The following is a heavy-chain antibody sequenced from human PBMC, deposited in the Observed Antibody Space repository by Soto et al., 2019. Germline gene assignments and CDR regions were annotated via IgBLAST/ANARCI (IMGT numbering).Heavy chain of an antibody. Sequence: QVQLVQSGAEVKKPGASVKVSCKASGYTFNTYDIEWVRLATGQGLEWMGSMNPNTGSTDYAQKFQGRVTMTMTTSISTAYLELSSLRSDDTAIYYCARTMGGIAAAGSDFGGQGTLVTVSA. V-gene: IGHV1-8*01. CDR2: MNPNTGST. J-gene: IGHJ4*02. CDR3: ARTMGGIAAAGSDF. CDR1: GYTFNTYD. D-gene: IGHD6-13*01.